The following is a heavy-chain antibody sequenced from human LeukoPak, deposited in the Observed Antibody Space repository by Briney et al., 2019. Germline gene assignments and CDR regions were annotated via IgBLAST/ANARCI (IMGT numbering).Heavy chain of an antibody. Sequence: SVKVSCKASGGTFSSYAISWVRQAPGQGLEWMGGIIPIFGTADYAQKFQGRVTITADKSTSTAYMELSSLRSEDTAVYYCARAEDSGYDSAPFDYWGQGTLVTVSS. V-gene: IGHV1-69*06. CDR3: ARAEDSGYDSAPFDY. CDR1: GGTFSSYA. D-gene: IGHD5-12*01. J-gene: IGHJ4*02. CDR2: IIPIFGTA.